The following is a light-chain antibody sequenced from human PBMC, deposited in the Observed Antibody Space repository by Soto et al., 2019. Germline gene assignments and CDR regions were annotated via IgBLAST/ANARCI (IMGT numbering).Light chain of an antibody. CDR2: AAS. CDR1: QAISNY. V-gene: IGKV1-27*01. CDR3: QKYNSVPLT. Sequence: DIQMTQSPSSLSASVGDRVTITCRASQAISNYLACYQQNPGKAPTLLIHAASTLQSGVSSRVSGSGSGTDFTLTIGSLQPEDVATYYCQKYNSVPLTFGGGTKVDIK. J-gene: IGKJ4*01.